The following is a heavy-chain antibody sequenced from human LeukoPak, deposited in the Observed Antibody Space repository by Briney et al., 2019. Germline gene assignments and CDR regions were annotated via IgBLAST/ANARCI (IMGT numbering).Heavy chain of an antibody. Sequence: GRSLRLSCAASGFDLDAVWMSSVRQAPGKGLEWVANIKQDGSMKFYVDSVKGRFTISRDNAKNSLYLQMSSLRGEDTAMYFCARDGGYWDGISCPGDLWGQGTLVTVSP. D-gene: IGHD4-23*01. CDR2: IKQDGSMK. CDR3: ARDGGYWDGISCPGDL. CDR1: GFDLDAVW. V-gene: IGHV3-7*01. J-gene: IGHJ4*02.